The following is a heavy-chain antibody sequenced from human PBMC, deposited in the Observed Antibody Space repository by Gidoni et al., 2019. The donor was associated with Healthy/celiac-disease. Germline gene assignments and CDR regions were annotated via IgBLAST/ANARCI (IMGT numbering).Heavy chain of an antibody. CDR3: ATAGDIAAAGHFDY. V-gene: IGHV1-24*01. D-gene: IGHD6-13*01. J-gene: IGHJ4*02. Sequence: QVQLVQSGAEVKKPGASVKVSCKVSGYTLTELPMHWVRQAPGKGLAWMGGFDPEDGDTIYAQKFQGRVTMTEDTSTDTAYMELSSLRSEDTAVYYCATAGDIAAAGHFDYWGQGTLVTVSS. CDR1: GYTLTELP. CDR2: FDPEDGDT.